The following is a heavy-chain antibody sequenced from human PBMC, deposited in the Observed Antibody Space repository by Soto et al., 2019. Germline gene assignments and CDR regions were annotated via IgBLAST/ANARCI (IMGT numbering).Heavy chain of an antibody. CDR1: GFTFSSFS. CDR3: ARTTAVAGTPEFDY. J-gene: IGHJ4*02. CDR2: ISYDGSNK. V-gene: IGHV3-30*09. D-gene: IGHD6-19*01. Sequence: QVQLVESGGGVVQPGRSLRLSCAASGFTFSSFSLHWVRQAPGKGLEWQALISYDGSNKYNADSVKGRFAISRDNSKNTLYLQLNSLRPEDTAVYYCARTTAVAGTPEFDYWGQGTLVTVSS.